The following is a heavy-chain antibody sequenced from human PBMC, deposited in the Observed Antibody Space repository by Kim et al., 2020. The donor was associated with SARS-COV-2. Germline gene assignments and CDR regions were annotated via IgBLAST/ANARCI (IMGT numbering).Heavy chain of an antibody. CDR1: GGTFSSYA. J-gene: IGHJ5*02. CDR3: ARAIKDYDFWSGYRDNWFDP. D-gene: IGHD3-3*01. Sequence: SVKVSCKASGGTFSSYAISWVRQAPGQGLEWMGGIIPIFGTANYAQKFQGRVTITADESTSTAYMELSGLRSEDTAVYYCARAIKDYDFWSGYRDNWFDPWGQGTLVTVSS. V-gene: IGHV1-69*13. CDR2: IIPIFGTA.